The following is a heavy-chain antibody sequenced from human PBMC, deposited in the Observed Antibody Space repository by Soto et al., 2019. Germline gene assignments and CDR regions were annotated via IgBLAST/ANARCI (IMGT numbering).Heavy chain of an antibody. Sequence: EVQLVESGGGLVKPGGSLRLSCAASGFTFSSYSMNWVRQAPGKGLEWVSSISSSSSYIYYADSVKGRFTISRDNAKNSLYLQMNSLRAEDTAVYYCARVRGGYVALDYWGQGTLVTVSS. CDR3: ARVRGGYVALDY. V-gene: IGHV3-21*01. CDR1: GFTFSSYS. CDR2: ISSSSSYI. D-gene: IGHD5-12*01. J-gene: IGHJ4*02.